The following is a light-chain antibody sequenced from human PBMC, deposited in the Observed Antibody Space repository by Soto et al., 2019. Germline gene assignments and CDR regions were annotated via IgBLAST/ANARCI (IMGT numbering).Light chain of an antibody. CDR3: QQYNNWPYT. J-gene: IGKJ2*01. CDR1: QSVSSN. Sequence: EIVMTQSPATLSVSPGERAALSCRASQSVSSNFAWCQQKPGQAPRLLIYGASTRATGIPARFSGSGSGTEFPLTISSLQSEDFAVYYCQQYNNWPYTFGQGTKLEI. CDR2: GAS. V-gene: IGKV3-15*01.